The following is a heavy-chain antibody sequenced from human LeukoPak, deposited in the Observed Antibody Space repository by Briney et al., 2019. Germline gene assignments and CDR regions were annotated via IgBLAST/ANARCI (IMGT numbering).Heavy chain of an antibody. CDR3: ARDSGIAAAGTSMRY. CDR2: ISYDGSNK. CDR1: GFTFSSYA. V-gene: IGHV3-30*04. Sequence: GGSLRLSCAASGFTFSSYAMHWVRQAPGKGLEWVAVISYDGSNKYYADSVKGRFTISRDNSKNTLYLQMNSLRAEDTAVYYCARDSGIAAAGTSMRYWGQGTLVTVSS. D-gene: IGHD6-13*01. J-gene: IGHJ4*02.